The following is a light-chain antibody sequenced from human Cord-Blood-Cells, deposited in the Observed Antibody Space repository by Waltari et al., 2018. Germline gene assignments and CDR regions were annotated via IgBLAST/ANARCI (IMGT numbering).Light chain of an antibody. CDR2: DAS. J-gene: IGKJ4*01. V-gene: IGKV3-11*01. Sequence: EIVLTQSTATLSLSLGQRATHSCRASQSVSSYLAWYQQKPGQAPRLLIYDASNRATGIPARFSGSGSGTDFTLTISSLEPEDFAVYYCQQRSNWLTFGGGTKVEIK. CDR3: QQRSNWLT. CDR1: QSVSSY.